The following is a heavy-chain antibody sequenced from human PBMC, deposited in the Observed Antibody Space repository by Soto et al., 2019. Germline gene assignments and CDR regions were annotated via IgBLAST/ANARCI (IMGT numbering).Heavy chain of an antibody. J-gene: IGHJ4*01. CDR2: INTNGDGT. D-gene: IGHD6-19*01. V-gene: IGHV3-64*01. CDR3: ATLGSGWYGVH. Sequence: EVQLVESGGGLVQPGGSLRLSCAASGFTFSNYAMHWVRQAPGKGLEYVSAINTNGDGTYYANSVKGRFTISRDNHKNTLYLQMSSLRVEDMAVYYCATLGSGWYGVHWGQGTLVTVSS. CDR1: GFTFSNYA.